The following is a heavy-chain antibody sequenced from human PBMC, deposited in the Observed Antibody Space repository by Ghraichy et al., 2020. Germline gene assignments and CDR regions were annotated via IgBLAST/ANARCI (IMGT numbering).Heavy chain of an antibody. D-gene: IGHD3-22*01. CDR2: IHYSGTT. CDR1: GGSISSSF. J-gene: IGHJ3*02. CDR3: ARVDDTSGYYYGGGAFDI. V-gene: IGHV4-59*01. Sequence: SETLSLTCNVSGGSISSSFWSWIRQSPGKGLEWIGYIHYSGTTNYNPSLKSPVTISLDTSKNQFSLKLSSVTAADTALYYCARVDDTSGYYYGGGAFDIWGQGTMVTVSS.